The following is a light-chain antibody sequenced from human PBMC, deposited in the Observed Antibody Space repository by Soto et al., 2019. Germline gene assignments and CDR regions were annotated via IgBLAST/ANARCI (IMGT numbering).Light chain of an antibody. V-gene: IGKV3-15*01. CDR2: GAS. CDR3: QQYNNWPRT. Sequence: EIVMTQSPGTLSVSPGERATLSCRASQSVSSNLAWYQQKPGQAPRLLIYGASTRATGIPARFSGSQSRTEFTHTISSLQSEDFAVYYCQQYNNWPRTFGQGTKVEIK. CDR1: QSVSSN. J-gene: IGKJ1*01.